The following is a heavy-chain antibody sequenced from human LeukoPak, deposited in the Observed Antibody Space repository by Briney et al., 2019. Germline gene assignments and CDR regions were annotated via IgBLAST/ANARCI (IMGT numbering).Heavy chain of an antibody. D-gene: IGHD6-19*01. CDR2: FYPDDSET. CDR1: RYNFTSYW. Sequence: GESLKISCKASRYNFTSYWIAWVRQMPGKGLEWMGIFYPDDSETRYSPSFQGQVTISADKSTSAAYLQWTSLKASDTAMYYCANSVAVAGTALDYWGQGTLVTVSS. V-gene: IGHV5-51*01. J-gene: IGHJ4*02. CDR3: ANSVAVAGTALDY.